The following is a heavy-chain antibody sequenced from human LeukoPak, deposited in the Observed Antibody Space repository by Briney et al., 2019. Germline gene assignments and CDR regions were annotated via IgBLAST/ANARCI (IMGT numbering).Heavy chain of an antibody. J-gene: IGHJ4*02. V-gene: IGHV4-39*07. Sequence: SETLSLTCTVSGGSVSSTSHHWDWIRQPPGQGLEWIGSIFYSGSTYYSPSLKSRVTISVDTSKNQFSLKLSSVTAADTAVYYCARGPYGEPVDYWGQGTLVTVSS. CDR3: ARGPYGEPVDY. CDR2: IFYSGST. D-gene: IGHD1-14*01. CDR1: GGSVSSTSHH.